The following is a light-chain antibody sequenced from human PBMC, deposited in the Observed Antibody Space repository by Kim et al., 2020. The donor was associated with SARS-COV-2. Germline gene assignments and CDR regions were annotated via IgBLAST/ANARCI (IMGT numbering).Light chain of an antibody. Sequence: QPVLTPSPSASASLGASVKLTCTLSSGHSSYAIAWHQQQPEKGRRYWMKRNSDGSHSKGDGIPDRFSGSSSGAERYRTISSRQSEGEADYYCQTWGTGIWVFGGGTKLTVL. CDR3: QTWGTGIWV. CDR1: SGHSSYA. V-gene: IGLV4-69*01. J-gene: IGLJ3*02. CDR2: RNSDGSH.